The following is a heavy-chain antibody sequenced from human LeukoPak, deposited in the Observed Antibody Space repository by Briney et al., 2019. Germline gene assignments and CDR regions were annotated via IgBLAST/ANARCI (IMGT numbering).Heavy chain of an antibody. J-gene: IGHJ4*02. V-gene: IGHV4-59*01. CDR3: ARGSARGWKYIDY. CDR1: GGSISSYY. CDR2: IYYSGST. Sequence: SETLSLTCTVSGGSISSYYWSWIRQPPGKGLEWIGYIYYSGSTNYNPSLKSRVTISVDTSKNQFSLKLSSVTAADTAVYYCARGSARGWKYIDYWGQGTLVTVSS. D-gene: IGHD1-1*01.